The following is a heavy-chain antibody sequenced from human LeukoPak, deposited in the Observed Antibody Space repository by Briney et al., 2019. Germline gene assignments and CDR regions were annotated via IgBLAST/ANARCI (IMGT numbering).Heavy chain of an antibody. CDR1: GFTFSSYG. CDR2: MSYDGNSK. D-gene: IGHD5-18*01. V-gene: IGHV3-30*18. J-gene: IGHJ3*02. Sequence: GGSLRLSCAASGFTFSSYGMHWVRQAPGKGLEWVAVMSYDGNSKEYVDSVKGRFTISRDTSKNTLYLQMNSLRPEDTAVYYSAKSLPLRGYSYGFDAFDIWGQGTMVTVSS. CDR3: AKSLPLRGYSYGFDAFDI.